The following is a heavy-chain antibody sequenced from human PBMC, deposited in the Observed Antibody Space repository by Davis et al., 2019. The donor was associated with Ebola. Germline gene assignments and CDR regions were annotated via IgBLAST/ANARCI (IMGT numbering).Heavy chain of an antibody. CDR3: ARGPTRDYFDY. CDR2: IYNSGSSGST. CDR1: DGSFSGYY. Sequence: GSLRLSCAVYDGSFSGYYWSWIRQPPGKGLEWIGYIYNSGSSGSTNYNPSLKSRVTISLDTSKKQFSLNLISVTAADTAVYSCARGPTRDYFDYWGQGSLVTVSS. V-gene: IGHV4-34*11. J-gene: IGHJ4*02.